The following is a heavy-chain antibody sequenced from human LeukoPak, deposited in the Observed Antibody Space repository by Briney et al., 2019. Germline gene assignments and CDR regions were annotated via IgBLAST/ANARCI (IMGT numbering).Heavy chain of an antibody. J-gene: IGHJ4*02. V-gene: IGHV4-59*12. Sequence: SETLSLTCNVSGGSISSSYWNWIRQPPGKGLEYIAYIHYSGSTNYNPSLKSRVTISVDKSKNQFSLKLSSVTAADTAVYYCARGGGAVADTFDYWGQGTLVTVSS. CDR1: GGSISSSY. CDR3: ARGGGAVADTFDY. D-gene: IGHD6-19*01. CDR2: IHYSGST.